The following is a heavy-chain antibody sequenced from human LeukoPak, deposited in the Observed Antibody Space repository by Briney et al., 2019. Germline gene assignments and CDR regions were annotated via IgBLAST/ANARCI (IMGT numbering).Heavy chain of an antibody. Sequence: GGSLRLSCAASGFPFSGYSMNWVRQAPGKGLEWVSYISSSSSTIYYADSVKGRFTISRDNAKNSLYLQMNSLRAEDTAVYYCARSPRYSSSEGAFDIWGQGTMVTVSS. CDR3: ARSPRYSSSEGAFDI. J-gene: IGHJ3*02. CDR2: ISSSSSTI. V-gene: IGHV3-48*01. D-gene: IGHD6-6*01. CDR1: GFPFSGYS.